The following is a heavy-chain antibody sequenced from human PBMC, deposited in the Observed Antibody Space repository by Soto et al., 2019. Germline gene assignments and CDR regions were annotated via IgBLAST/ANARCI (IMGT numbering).Heavy chain of an antibody. J-gene: IGHJ4*02. CDR3: AHRLTGHCSGTGCSRVFAY. V-gene: IGHV2-5*02. Sequence: QITLKESGPTLVKPTQTLTLTCTFSGFSLSTSGVGVGWIRQPPGKALECLGIIYWDDDKRYSPSLKSRLTITKDTSKNQVVLTMTNMDPVDTATYYCAHRLTGHCSGTGCSRVFAYWGQGALVTVSS. CDR2: IYWDDDK. CDR1: GFSLSTSGVG. D-gene: IGHD2-15*01.